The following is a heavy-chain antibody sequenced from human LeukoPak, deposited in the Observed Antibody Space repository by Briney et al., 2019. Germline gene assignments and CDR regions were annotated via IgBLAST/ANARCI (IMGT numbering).Heavy chain of an antibody. V-gene: IGHV3-23*01. J-gene: IGHJ4*02. Sequence: PGGSLRLSCAASEFSFSTYAMTWVRQPPGKGLEWVSSISGSGTNTYYADSVEGRFTISRDNSKNTLYLQMNSLRAEDTAVYYCAKGPYSSGWWDYWGQGALVTVSS. D-gene: IGHD6-19*01. CDR3: AKGPYSSGWWDY. CDR2: ISGSGTNT. CDR1: EFSFSTYA.